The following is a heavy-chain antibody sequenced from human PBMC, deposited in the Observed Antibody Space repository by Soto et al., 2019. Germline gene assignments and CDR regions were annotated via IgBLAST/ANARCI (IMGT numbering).Heavy chain of an antibody. Sequence: QVQLVESGGGVVQPGRSLRLSCAASGFTFSSYAMHWVRQAPGKGLEWVAVISYDGSNKYYADSVKGRFTISRDNSKNTLYLQMNSLRAEDTAVYYCARVFRSGHAVAPFDYWGQGTLVTVSS. V-gene: IGHV3-30-3*01. J-gene: IGHJ4*02. CDR1: GFTFSSYA. D-gene: IGHD3-10*01. CDR2: ISYDGSNK. CDR3: ARVFRSGHAVAPFDY.